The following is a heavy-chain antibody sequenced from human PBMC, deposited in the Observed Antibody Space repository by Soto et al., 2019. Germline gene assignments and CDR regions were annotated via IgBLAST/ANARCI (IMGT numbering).Heavy chain of an antibody. J-gene: IGHJ4*02. CDR1: GFTFSSYA. V-gene: IGHV3-23*01. Sequence: GESLKISCAASGFTFSSYAMSWVRQAPGKGLEWVSAISGSGGSTYYADSVKGRFTISRDNSKNTLYLQMNSLRAEDTAVYYCAKETFSGSYYFDYWGQGTLVTVSS. CDR3: AKETFSGSYYFDY. D-gene: IGHD1-26*01. CDR2: ISGSGGST.